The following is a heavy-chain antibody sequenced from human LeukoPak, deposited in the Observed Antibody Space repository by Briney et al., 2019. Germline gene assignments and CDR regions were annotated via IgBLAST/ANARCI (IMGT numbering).Heavy chain of an antibody. D-gene: IGHD3-22*01. CDR2: ISGSGGST. CDR1: GFTFSSYA. V-gene: IGHV3-23*01. Sequence: GGSLRLSCAASGFTFSSYAMSWVRQAPGKGLEWVSLISGSGGSTYYADSVKGRFTISRDSSKNILYLQMNSLRVEDTAMYYCARCTTASSGWCNWLDPWGQGTLVTVSS. CDR3: ARCTTASSGWCNWLDP. J-gene: IGHJ5*02.